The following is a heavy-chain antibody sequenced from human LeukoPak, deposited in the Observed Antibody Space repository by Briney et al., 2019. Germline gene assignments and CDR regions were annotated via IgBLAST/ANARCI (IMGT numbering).Heavy chain of an antibody. CDR1: GGSLSSHY. J-gene: IGHJ4*02. Sequence: PSETLSLTCIVSGGSLSSHYWSWIRQPPGKGLEWIGYIYYSGSTNYNPSLKSRVTISVDTSKNQFSLKLTSVTAADTAVYYCARGGKATVATMWGQGILVTVSS. V-gene: IGHV4-59*11. CDR2: IYYSGST. CDR3: ARGGKATVATM. D-gene: IGHD5-12*01.